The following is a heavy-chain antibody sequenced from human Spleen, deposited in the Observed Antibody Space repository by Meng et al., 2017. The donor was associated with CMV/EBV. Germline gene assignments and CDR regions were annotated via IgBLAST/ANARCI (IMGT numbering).Heavy chain of an antibody. V-gene: IGHV1-18*04. CDR3: ARRGSSSSWFQVDY. J-gene: IGHJ4*02. Sequence: ASVKVSCKASGYTFNAYFMHWVRQAPGQGLEWMGWISAYNGNTNYAQKLQGRVTMTTDTSTSTAYMELRSLRSDDTAVYYCARRGSSSSWFQVDYWGQGTLVTVSS. CDR2: ISAYNGNT. CDR1: GYTFNAYF. D-gene: IGHD6-13*01.